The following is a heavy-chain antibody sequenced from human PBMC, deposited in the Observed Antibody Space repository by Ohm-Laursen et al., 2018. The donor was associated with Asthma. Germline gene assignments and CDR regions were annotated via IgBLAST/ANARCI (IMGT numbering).Heavy chain of an antibody. J-gene: IGHJ4*02. CDR1: GFTFSSYG. CDR3: AKQYCGGDCQYYFDY. Sequence: SLRLSCAASGFTFSSYGMHWVRQAPGKGLEWVAVISYDGSNKYYADSVKGRFTISRDNSKNTLYLQMNSLRAEDTAVYYCAKQYCGGDCQYYFDYWGQGTLVTVSS. D-gene: IGHD2-21*01. CDR2: ISYDGSNK. V-gene: IGHV3-30*18.